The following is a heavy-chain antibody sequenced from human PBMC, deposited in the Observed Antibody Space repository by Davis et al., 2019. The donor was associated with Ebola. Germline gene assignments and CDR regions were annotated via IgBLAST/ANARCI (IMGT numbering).Heavy chain of an antibody. CDR2: ISGTGSNT. Sequence: GESLKISCTASGFSFSNYPMNWVRQAPEKGLEWVSGISGTGSNTFYADSVKGRFTISRDNSKNTLYLQISSLRAEDAAVYYCAKVETTVTTPFQFWGHGTRVTVSS. J-gene: IGHJ4*01. D-gene: IGHD4-17*01. CDR3: AKVETTVTTPFQF. V-gene: IGHV3-23*01. CDR1: GFSFSNYP.